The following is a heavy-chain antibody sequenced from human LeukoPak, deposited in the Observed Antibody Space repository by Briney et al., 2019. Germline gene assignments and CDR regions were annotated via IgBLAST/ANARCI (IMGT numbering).Heavy chain of an antibody. CDR2: IYTSGST. V-gene: IGHV4-61*02. Sequence: SETLSLTCTVSGGSISSGSYYWSWIRQPAGKGLEWIGRIYTSGSTNYNPSLKSRVTISVDTSKNQFSLKLSSVTAADTAVYNWAGEITKQTGFAPGGQEPLVTASS. D-gene: IGHD5-24*01. CDR3: AGEITKQTGFAP. CDR1: GGSISSGSYY. J-gene: IGHJ5*02.